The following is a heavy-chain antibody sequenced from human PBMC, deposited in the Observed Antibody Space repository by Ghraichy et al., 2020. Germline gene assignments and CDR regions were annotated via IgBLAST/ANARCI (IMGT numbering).Heavy chain of an antibody. CDR1: GGSISSSSYY. D-gene: IGHD5-12*01. J-gene: IGHJ4*02. CDR2: IYYSGST. Sequence: SETLSLTCTVSGGSISSSSYYWGWIRQPPRKGLEWIGSIYYSGSTYYNPSLKSRVTISVDTSKNQFSLKLSSVTAADTAVYYCARLGDIVATNIAHWGQGTLVTVSS. V-gene: IGHV4-39*01. CDR3: ARLGDIVATNIAH.